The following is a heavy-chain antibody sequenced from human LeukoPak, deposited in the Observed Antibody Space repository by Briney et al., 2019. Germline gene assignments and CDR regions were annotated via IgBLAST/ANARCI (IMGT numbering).Heavy chain of an antibody. Sequence: GGSLRLSCAASGFTFSNFWMHWVRQAPGKGLVWVALIYGDGSFTRYADSVKGRFTISRDNAKNTLYLQMNSLRAEDTAVYYCARDQQDSSSSWGQGTLVTVSS. CDR2: IYGDGSFT. D-gene: IGHD6-6*01. J-gene: IGHJ4*02. V-gene: IGHV3-74*01. CDR3: ARDQQDSSSS. CDR1: GFTFSNFW.